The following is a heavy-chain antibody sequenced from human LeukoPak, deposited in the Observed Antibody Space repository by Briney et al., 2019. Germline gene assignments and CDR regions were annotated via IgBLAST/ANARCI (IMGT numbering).Heavy chain of an antibody. CDR2: IIPILGIA. CDR1: GGTFSSYA. J-gene: IGHJ5*02. V-gene: IGHV1-69*04. CDR3: ARDYDSSGYYYGWFDP. D-gene: IGHD3-22*01. Sequence: SVKVSCKASGGTFSSYAISWVRQAPGQGLEWMGRIIPILGIANYAQKFQGRVTITADKSASTAYMELSSLRSEDTAVYYCARDYDSSGYYYGWFDPWGQGTLVTVSS.